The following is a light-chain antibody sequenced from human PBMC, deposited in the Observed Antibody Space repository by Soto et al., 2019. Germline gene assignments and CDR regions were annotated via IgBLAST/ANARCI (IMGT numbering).Light chain of an antibody. Sequence: QSVLTQPASVSGSPGQSITISCTGTSSDVGGYNYVSWYQQHPGKAPNLMIYDVSNRHSGVSNRFSGSKSGNTASLTISGLQAEDVAYYYCSSYTTSSTYVFGTGTTVTVL. V-gene: IGLV2-14*03. J-gene: IGLJ1*01. CDR3: SSYTTSSTYV. CDR1: SSDVGGYNY. CDR2: DVS.